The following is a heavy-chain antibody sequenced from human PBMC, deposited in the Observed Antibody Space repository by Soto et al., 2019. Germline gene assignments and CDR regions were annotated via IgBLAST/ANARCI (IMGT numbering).Heavy chain of an antibody. V-gene: IGHV1-2*04. J-gene: IGHJ6*02. CDR3: ARGHSTDCSNGVCSFFYNHEMDV. CDR2: INPKSGGT. D-gene: IGHD2-8*01. CDR1: GYSFTDYR. Sequence: ASVKVSCKASGYSFTDYRIHWVRQAPGQGLEWLGRINPKSGGTSTAQKFQGWVTMTRDRSISTVYMELTRLRSDDTAVYFCARGHSTDCSNGVCSFFYNHEMDVWGQGATVTVSS.